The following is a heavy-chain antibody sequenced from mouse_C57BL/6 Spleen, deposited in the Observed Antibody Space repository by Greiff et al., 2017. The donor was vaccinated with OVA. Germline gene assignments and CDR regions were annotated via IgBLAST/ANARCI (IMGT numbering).Heavy chain of an antibody. D-gene: IGHD1-1*01. CDR2: IYPRDGST. J-gene: IGHJ2*01. V-gene: IGHV1-85*01. CDR1: GYTFTSYD. Sequence: QVQLQQSGPELVKPGASVKLSCKASGYTFTSYDINWVKQRPGQGLEWIGWIYPRDGSTKYNEKFKGKATLTVDTSSSTAYMELHSLTSEDSAVYFCVREEGYYYGSSYGYWGQGTTLTVSS. CDR3: VREEGYYYGSSYGY.